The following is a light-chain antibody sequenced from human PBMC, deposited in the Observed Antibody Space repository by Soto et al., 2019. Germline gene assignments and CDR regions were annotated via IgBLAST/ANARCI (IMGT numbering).Light chain of an antibody. J-gene: IGKJ4*01. Sequence: EIVLTQSPGTLSLSPGERATLSCRASQSVRSSYLAWYQQKPGQPPRLLIYGASSRATGIPDRFSGSGSGTDFALTISKLEPEDFVVYYCQQSGSSPLTFGGGTKVEIK. CDR1: QSVRSSY. CDR3: QQSGSSPLT. CDR2: GAS. V-gene: IGKV3-20*01.